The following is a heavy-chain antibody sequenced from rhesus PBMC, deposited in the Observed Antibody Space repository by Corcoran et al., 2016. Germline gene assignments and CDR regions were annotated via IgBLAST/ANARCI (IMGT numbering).Heavy chain of an antibody. CDR3: ARRGDSWYFDL. Sequence: EVQLVQSGAEVKKPGASVKVSCTVPGYTFTEFSMPWARQAPGKGLEWMGGVDPVYGEIIHAEKCQGRVTMTEDTSTDTAYMELSSLRSEDTAVYYCARRGDSWYFDLWGPGTPITISS. CDR1: GYTFTEFS. CDR2: VDPVYGEI. J-gene: IGHJ2*01. V-gene: IGHV1-156*01. D-gene: IGHD5-42*01.